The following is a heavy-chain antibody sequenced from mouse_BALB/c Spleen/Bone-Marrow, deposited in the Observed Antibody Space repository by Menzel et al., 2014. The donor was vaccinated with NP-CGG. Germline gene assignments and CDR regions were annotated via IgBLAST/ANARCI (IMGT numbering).Heavy chain of an antibody. CDR1: GFSLXSYG. CDR3: AKIGTTTGAMDY. Sequence: VQLQQSGPGLVQPSQSLSITCTVSGFSLXSYGVHWVRQSPGKGLEWLGVIWRGGSTDYNAAFMSRLSITKDNSKSQAFFKMNSLQADDTAIYYCAKIGTTTGAMDYWGQGTSVTVSS. CDR2: IWRGGST. D-gene: IGHD2-14*01. V-gene: IGHV2-5*01. J-gene: IGHJ4*01.